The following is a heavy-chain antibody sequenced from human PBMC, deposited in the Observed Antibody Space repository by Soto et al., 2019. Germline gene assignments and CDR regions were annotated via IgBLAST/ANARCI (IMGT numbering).Heavy chain of an antibody. V-gene: IGHV1-8*01. CDR3: ARLAQTYYDFWSGSIMGNWFDP. CDR2: MNPNSGNT. Sequence: QVQLVQSGAEVKKPGASVKVSCKASGYTFTSYDINWVRQATGQGLEWMGWMNPNSGNTGYAQKFQGRVTMTRNTSISTAYMELSSLRSEDTAVYYCARLAQTYYDFWSGSIMGNWFDPWGQGTLVTVSS. D-gene: IGHD3-3*01. J-gene: IGHJ5*02. CDR1: GYTFTSYD.